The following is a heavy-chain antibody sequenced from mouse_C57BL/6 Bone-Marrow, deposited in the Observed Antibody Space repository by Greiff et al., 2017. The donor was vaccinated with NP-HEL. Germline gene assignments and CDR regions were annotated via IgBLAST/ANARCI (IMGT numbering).Heavy chain of an antibody. D-gene: IGHD2-2*01. Sequence: EVMLVESGGGLVQPKGSLKLSCAASGFSFNTYAMNWVRQAPGKGLEWVARIRSKSNNYATYYADSVKDRFTISRDDSESMLYLQMNNLKTEDTAMYYCVSPYVYDPAWFAYWGEGTLVTVSA. J-gene: IGHJ3*01. CDR1: GFSFNTYA. CDR2: IRSKSNNYAT. CDR3: VSPYVYDPAWFAY. V-gene: IGHV10-1*01.